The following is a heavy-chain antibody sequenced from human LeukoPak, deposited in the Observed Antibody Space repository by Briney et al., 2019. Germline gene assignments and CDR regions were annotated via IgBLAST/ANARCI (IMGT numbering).Heavy chain of an antibody. CDR1: GFTVSSNY. D-gene: IGHD3-3*01. Sequence: PGGSLRLSCAASGFTVSSNYMSWVRQAPGKGLEWVSAISGSGGSTYYADSVKGRFTISRDNSKNTLYLQMNSLRAEDTAVYYCAKDPHFGVVIIPHFDYWGQGTLVTVSS. V-gene: IGHV3-23*01. CDR3: AKDPHFGVVIIPHFDY. J-gene: IGHJ4*02. CDR2: ISGSGGST.